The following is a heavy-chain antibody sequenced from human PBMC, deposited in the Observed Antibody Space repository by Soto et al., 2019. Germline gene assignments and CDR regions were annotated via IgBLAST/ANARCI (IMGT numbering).Heavy chain of an antibody. V-gene: IGHV3-53*01. J-gene: IGHJ4*02. CDR3: ASARTYNYAFDF. CDR1: GFTVHGNY. CDR2: VFSGGST. D-gene: IGHD5-18*01. Sequence: GGSLRLSCAPSGFTVHGNYMTWVRQASGKGLEWVSVVFSGGSTFYADSVKGRFTISRDTSKNALSLQMNSLRAEDTAVYFCASARTYNYAFDFWGQGTLVTVSS.